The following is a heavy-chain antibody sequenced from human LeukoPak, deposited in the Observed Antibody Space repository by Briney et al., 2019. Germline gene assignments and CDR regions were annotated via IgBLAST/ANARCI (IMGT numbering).Heavy chain of an antibody. J-gene: IGHJ4*02. CDR1: GFTVSSNY. CDR2: IYSGGST. D-gene: IGHD2-21*02. V-gene: IGHV3-53*01. CDR3: ARGDEVTSLDF. Sequence: GGSLRLSCAASGFTVSSNYMSWVRQAPGKGLEWVSVIYSGGSTYYADSVKGRFTISRDNSKNTLYLQMNSLRAEDTAVYYCARGDEVTSLDFWGQGTLVTVSS.